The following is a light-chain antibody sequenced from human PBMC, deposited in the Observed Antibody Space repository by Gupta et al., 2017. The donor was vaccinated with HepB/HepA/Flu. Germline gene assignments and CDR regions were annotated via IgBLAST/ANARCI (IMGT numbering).Light chain of an antibody. CDR1: QSVSSN. J-gene: IGKJ4*01. CDR3: QQYNKWPQVT. Sequence: EIVMTQSPATLSAAPGERTTLSCRAGQSVSSNLAWYQQKPGKATRLLIYGASTRATGIPPWFCGSRSWTEFTLPISSLQSEDFAAYYCQQYNKWPQVTFGGGTKVEIK. CDR2: GAS. V-gene: IGKV3-15*01.